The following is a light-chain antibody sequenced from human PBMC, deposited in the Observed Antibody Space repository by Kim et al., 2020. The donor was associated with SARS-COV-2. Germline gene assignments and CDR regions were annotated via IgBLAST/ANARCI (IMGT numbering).Light chain of an antibody. CDR3: ATWDDSLKGWV. CDR1: TSNIGNNN. Sequence: ELTQPPSASGTPGQRVSVSCSGSTSNIGNNNVNWYRQLPGTAPKLLIYNDNHRPSGVPDRISGSKSGASASLAISGLQSEDEADYFCATWDDSLKGWVFGGGTQLTVL. J-gene: IGLJ3*02. CDR2: NDN. V-gene: IGLV1-44*01.